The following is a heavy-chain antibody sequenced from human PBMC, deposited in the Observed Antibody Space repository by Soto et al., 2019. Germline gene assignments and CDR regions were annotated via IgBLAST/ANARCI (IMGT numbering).Heavy chain of an antibody. CDR3: ARRRARRLLTNILDY. D-gene: IGHD2-15*01. V-gene: IGHV4-34*01. CDR2: INHSGST. CDR1: GGSFCGYY. Sequence: SETLSLTCAVYGGSFCGYYWSWIRQPPGKGLEWIGEINHSGSTNYNPSLKSRVTISVDTSKNQFSLKLSSVTAADTAVYYCARRRARRLLTNILDYWGQGTLVTVSS. J-gene: IGHJ4*02.